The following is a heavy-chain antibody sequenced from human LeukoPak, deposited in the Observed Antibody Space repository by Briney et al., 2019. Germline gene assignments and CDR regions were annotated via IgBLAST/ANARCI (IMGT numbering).Heavy chain of an antibody. Sequence: SETLSLTCTVSGGSISSSSYYWGWIRQPPGKGLEWIGSIYYSGSTYYNPSLKSRVTISVDTSKNQFSLKLSSVTAADTAVYYCASPLGRGNLIPFDYWGQGTLVTVSS. D-gene: IGHD4-23*01. V-gene: IGHV4-39*07. CDR1: GGSISSSSYY. CDR3: ASPLGRGNLIPFDY. CDR2: IYYSGST. J-gene: IGHJ4*02.